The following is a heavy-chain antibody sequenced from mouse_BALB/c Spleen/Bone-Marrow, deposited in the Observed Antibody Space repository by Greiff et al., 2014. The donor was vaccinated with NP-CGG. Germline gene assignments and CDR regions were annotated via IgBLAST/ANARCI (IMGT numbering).Heavy chain of an antibody. D-gene: IGHD2-10*01. CDR1: GFSLTSYG. V-gene: IGHV2-2*02. Sequence: VNLVESGPGLVQPSQSLSITCTVSGFSLTSYGVHWVRQSPGKGLEWLGVIWSGGSTDYNAAFISRLSISKDNSKSQVFFKMNSLQANDTAIYYCAVNTYYGNPFAYWGQGTLVTVSA. CDR3: AVNTYYGNPFAY. J-gene: IGHJ3*01. CDR2: IWSGGST.